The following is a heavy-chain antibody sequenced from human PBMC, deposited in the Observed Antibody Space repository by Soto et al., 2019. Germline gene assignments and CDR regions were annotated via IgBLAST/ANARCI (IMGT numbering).Heavy chain of an antibody. CDR3: ARRKEWSGPYYLDL. D-gene: IGHD3-3*01. J-gene: IGHJ4*02. V-gene: IGHV1-8*01. CDR1: GFTFITYD. CDR2: MNPNNGNA. Sequence: ASVKVSCKASGFTFITYDFSWVRQAAGQGLEWMGWMNPNNGNAGFAQKFRGRINMTRNTSISTAYLELSSLRSDDSAVYFCARRKEWSGPYYLDLWGQGTQVT.